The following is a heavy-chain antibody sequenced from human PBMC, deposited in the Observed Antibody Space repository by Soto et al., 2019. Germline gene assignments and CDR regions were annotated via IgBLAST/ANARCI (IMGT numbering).Heavy chain of an antibody. D-gene: IGHD2-2*01. CDR1: GFIFRSYW. V-gene: IGHV3-7*01. CDR3: ARAKYQLDWFDP. CDR2: IKQDGSEK. Sequence: PGWSLRLSCAGSGFIFRSYWMSLVRQAPGKGLEWVANIKQDGSEKYYVDSLKGRFTISRDNAKNSLYLQMNSLRAEDTAVYYCARAKYQLDWFDPWGEGSLVTVSS. J-gene: IGHJ5*02.